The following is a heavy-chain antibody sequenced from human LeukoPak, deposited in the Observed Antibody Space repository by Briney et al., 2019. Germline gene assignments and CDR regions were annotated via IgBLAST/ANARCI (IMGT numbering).Heavy chain of an antibody. CDR2: MYHSGSA. V-gene: IGHV4-59*01. CDR3: ARGGGFGSPPGF. D-gene: IGHD1-26*01. Sequence: SETLSLTCTVSGGSIRNYYWSWIRQSPEKGLEWIGYMYHSGSANYNPSLTSRVTISVDTSKNQFSLKLASVTAADTAVYYCARGGGFGSPPGFWGQGTLVTVSS. CDR1: GGSIRNYY. J-gene: IGHJ4*02.